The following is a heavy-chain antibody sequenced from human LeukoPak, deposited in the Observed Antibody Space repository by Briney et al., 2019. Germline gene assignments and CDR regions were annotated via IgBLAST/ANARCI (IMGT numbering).Heavy chain of an antibody. CDR1: GFTVSSNY. V-gene: IGHV3-53*01. D-gene: IGHD5-12*01. CDR2: IYSGGST. J-gene: IGHJ4*02. Sequence: GGSLRLSCAASGFTVSSNYMSWVRQAPGKGLEWVSVIYSGGSTYYADSVKGRFTISRDNSKNTLYLQMNSLRAEDTAVYYCARDFSLAQDIVATRGQGTLVTVSS. CDR3: ARDFSLAQDIVAT.